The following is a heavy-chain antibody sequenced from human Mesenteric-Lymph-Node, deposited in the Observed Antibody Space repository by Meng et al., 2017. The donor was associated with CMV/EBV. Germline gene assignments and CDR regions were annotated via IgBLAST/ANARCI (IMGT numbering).Heavy chain of an antibody. CDR1: GFTFSSYS. CDR3: AKDKGFRYLEWSSV. J-gene: IGHJ4*02. D-gene: IGHD3-3*01. CDR2: IGSSSSSI. V-gene: IGHV3-48*01. Sequence: LTCAASGFTFSSYSMNWVRQAPGKGLEWVSYIGSSSSSIYYADSVKGRFTISRDNSKNTVDLQMNNLRVEDTAVYYCAKDKGFRYLEWSSVRGQGTLVTVSS.